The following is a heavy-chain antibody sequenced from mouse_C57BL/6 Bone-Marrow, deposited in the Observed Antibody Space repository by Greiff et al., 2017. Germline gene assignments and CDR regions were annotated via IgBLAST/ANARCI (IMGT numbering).Heavy chain of an antibody. CDR2: ISDGGSYT. CDR3: GRVHDSLGPDY. V-gene: IGHV5-4*03. CDR1: GFTFSSYA. Sequence: EVMLVESGGGLVKPGGSLKLSCAASGFTFSSYAMYWVRQTPEKGLEWVATISDGGSYTYYADNVKGRFTISRDNAKNDLYLQMSLLKAEETAMYYSGRVHDSLGPDYWGQGTMVTVSA. D-gene: IGHD3-2*02. J-gene: IGHJ3*01.